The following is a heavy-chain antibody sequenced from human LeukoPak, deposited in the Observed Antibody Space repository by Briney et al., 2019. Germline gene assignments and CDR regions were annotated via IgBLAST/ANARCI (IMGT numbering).Heavy chain of an antibody. CDR3: ARDINYCTPTLCHRNWFDP. CDR2: IRYDGSNK. J-gene: IGHJ5*02. V-gene: IGHV3-30*02. D-gene: IGHD2-8*01. Sequence: GGSLRLSCAASGFTFSSYGMHWVRQAPGKGLEWVAFIRYDGSNKYYADSVKGRFIISRDNSKDTLYLQMNNLRAEDSAVYFCARDINYCTPTLCHRNWFDPWGQGTLVTVSS. CDR1: GFTFSSYG.